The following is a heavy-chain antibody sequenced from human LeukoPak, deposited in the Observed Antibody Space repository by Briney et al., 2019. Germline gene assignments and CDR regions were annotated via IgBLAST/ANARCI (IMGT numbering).Heavy chain of an antibody. Sequence: GGSLRLSCAASGLSFSGYAMSWVRQAPGKGLEWVSTFTGSGGSTYYADSVKGRFTISRDNSKNTLYLQMNSLRAEDTAVYYCASPDLGYCSSTSCQRFDYWGQGTLVTVSS. V-gene: IGHV3-23*01. D-gene: IGHD2-2*01. CDR2: FTGSGGST. CDR1: GLSFSGYA. J-gene: IGHJ4*02. CDR3: ASPDLGYCSSTSCQRFDY.